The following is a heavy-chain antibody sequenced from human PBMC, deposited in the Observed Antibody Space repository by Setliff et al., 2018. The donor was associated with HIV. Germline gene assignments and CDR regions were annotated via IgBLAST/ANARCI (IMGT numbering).Heavy chain of an antibody. CDR2: IYNTGST. D-gene: IGHD2-15*01. V-gene: IGHV4-31*03. CDR1: GGSISSGGFY. J-gene: IGHJ3*02. CDR3: ARCPLLHKNAFDI. Sequence: PSETLSLTCTVTGGSISSGGFYWTWIRQHPGKGLEWIGYIYNTGSTYHSPSLESRVTISIDPSKNQFSLNLSSVTAADTAVYYCARCPLLHKNAFDIWGQGTMVTVSS.